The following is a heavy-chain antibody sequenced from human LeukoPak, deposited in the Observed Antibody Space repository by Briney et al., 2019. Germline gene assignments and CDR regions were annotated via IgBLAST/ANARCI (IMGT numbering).Heavy chain of an antibody. V-gene: IGHV3-66*01. J-gene: IGHJ4*02. CDR2: IYSGGST. Sequence: GGSLRLSCAASGFTVSSNYMSWVRQAPGKGLEWVSVIYSGGSTYYADSVKGRFTISRDNSKNTLYLQMNSLRAEDTAVYYCARSYFTYYYDSSGPAGFDYWGQGTLVTVSS. D-gene: IGHD3-22*01. CDR3: ARSYFTYYYDSSGPAGFDY. CDR1: GFTVSSNY.